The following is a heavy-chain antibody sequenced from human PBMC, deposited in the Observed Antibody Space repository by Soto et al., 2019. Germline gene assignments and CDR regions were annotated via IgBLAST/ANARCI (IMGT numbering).Heavy chain of an antibody. J-gene: IGHJ4*02. CDR2: IYWDDDK. CDR3: AHRSTMVRGVNNFDY. V-gene: IGHV2-5*02. CDR1: GFSLSTSGLG. D-gene: IGHD3-10*01. Sequence: GSGPTLVNPTQTLTLTCTFSGFSLSTSGLGVGWIRQPPGKALEWLALIYWDDDKRYSPSLKSRLTITKDTSKNQVVLTMTNMDPVDTATYYCAHRSTMVRGVNNFDYWGQGTLVTVSS.